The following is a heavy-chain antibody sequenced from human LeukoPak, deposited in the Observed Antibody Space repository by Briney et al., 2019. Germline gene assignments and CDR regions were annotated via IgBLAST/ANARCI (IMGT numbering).Heavy chain of an antibody. J-gene: IGHJ3*02. D-gene: IGHD3-10*01. V-gene: IGHV3-23*01. Sequence: ASLRLSCAASGFTFSSDAMSCVRQAPGRVLEWVSAICGSGGSTYYADSVKGRFTISRDNSKNTLYLQMNSLRAEDTAVYYCAKDAFGGPDAFDIWGQGTMVTVSS. CDR3: AKDAFGGPDAFDI. CDR1: GFTFSSDA. CDR2: ICGSGGST.